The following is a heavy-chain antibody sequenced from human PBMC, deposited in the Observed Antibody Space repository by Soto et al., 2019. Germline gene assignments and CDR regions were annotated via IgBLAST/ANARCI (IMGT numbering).Heavy chain of an antibody. CDR1: GFTFSSYA. J-gene: IGHJ4*02. V-gene: IGHV3-30-3*01. D-gene: IGHD2-21*02. CDR2: ISYDGSNK. Sequence: GGSLRLSCAASGFTFSSYAMHWVRQAPGKGLEWVAVISYDGSNKYYADSVKGRFTISRDNSKNTLYLQMNSLRAEDTAVYYCAREESYCGGDCYSAFDYWGQGTLVTVSS. CDR3: AREESYCGGDCYSAFDY.